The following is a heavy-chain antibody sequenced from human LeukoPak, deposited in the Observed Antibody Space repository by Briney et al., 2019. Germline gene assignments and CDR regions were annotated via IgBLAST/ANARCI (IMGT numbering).Heavy chain of an antibody. Sequence: SETLSLTCTLSGGSLSTSNYYWGWIRHPPGKGLEWFGSFDHGRNAFHNPSLESRVTISVDTSKNQFSLRLSSVTAADTAMYYCGRHAPYSNYDLWGQGTLVTVSS. J-gene: IGHJ5*02. D-gene: IGHD2/OR15-2a*01. CDR3: GRHAPYSNYDL. CDR2: FDHGRNA. V-gene: IGHV4-39*01. CDR1: GGSLSTSNYY.